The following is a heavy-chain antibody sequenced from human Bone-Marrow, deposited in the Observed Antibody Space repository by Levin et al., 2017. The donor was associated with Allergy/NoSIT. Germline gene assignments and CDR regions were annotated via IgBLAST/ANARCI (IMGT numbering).Heavy chain of an antibody. D-gene: IGHD3-10*01. CDR3: ARRDGSGRYGGFDI. J-gene: IGHJ3*02. CDR2: IYPGDSDT. Sequence: LGESLKISCQGSGYSFTSYWIAWVRQMPGKGLEWMGTIYPGDSDTKYSPSFQGQVPISVDKSITTAYLQWSSLKALDTAMSYCARRDGSGRYGGFDIWGQGTNVNVSS. CDR1: GYSFTSYW. V-gene: IGHV5-51*01.